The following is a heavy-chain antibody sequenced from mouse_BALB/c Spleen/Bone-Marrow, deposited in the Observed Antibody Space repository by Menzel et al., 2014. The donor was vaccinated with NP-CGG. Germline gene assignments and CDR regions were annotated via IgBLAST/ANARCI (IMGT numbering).Heavy chain of an antibody. J-gene: IGHJ3*01. Sequence: DVQLQESGGGLVQPGGSLKLSCAASGFDFSRYWMSWVRQAPGKGLEWNGEINPDSSTINYTASLKDKFIISRDNAKNTLYLQMSKVRSEDTALYYCARLSYYGRFAYWGQGTLVTVSA. V-gene: IGHV4-1*02. CDR3: ARLSYYGRFAY. CDR1: GFDFSRYW. D-gene: IGHD1-1*01. CDR2: INPDSSTI.